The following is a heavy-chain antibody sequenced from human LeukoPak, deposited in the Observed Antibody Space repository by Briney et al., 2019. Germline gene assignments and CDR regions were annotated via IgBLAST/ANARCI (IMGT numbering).Heavy chain of an antibody. CDR3: ANARGTSSSYFDL. V-gene: IGHV3-23*01. CDR1: GFTFSSCA. D-gene: IGHD6-6*01. CDR2: ITGDGGGA. J-gene: IGHJ2*01. Sequence: GGALRLSCAASGFTFSSCAMGWVRQPPGKGLEWGSGITGDGGGAYYTESVKGRFTISRDNSKNTLYLQMNSLRAEDTALYYCANARGTSSSYFDLWGRGTLVTVSS.